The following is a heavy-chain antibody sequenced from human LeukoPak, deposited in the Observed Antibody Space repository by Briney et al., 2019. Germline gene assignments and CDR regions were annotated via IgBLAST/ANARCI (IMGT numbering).Heavy chain of an antibody. CDR3: ASQRVGY. CDR1: GFTFNTYW. V-gene: IGHV3-74*03. Sequence: GGSLRLSCAASGFTFNTYWMHWVRQAPGKGLVWVSRINGDGSSTTYADSVKGRFTISRDNAKNTLYLQMNSLRDEDTAVYYCASQRVGYWGQGTLVTVSS. D-gene: IGHD1-26*01. J-gene: IGHJ4*02. CDR2: INGDGSST.